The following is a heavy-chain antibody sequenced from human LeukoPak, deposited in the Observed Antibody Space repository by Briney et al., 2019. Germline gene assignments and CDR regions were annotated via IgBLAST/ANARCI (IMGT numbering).Heavy chain of an antibody. CDR3: ARIAGSYYFDY. D-gene: IGHD2-21*01. CDR2: IYSGGST. V-gene: IGHV3-66*01. CDR1: GFTFSSYA. Sequence: SGGSLRLSCAASGFTFSSYAMSWVRQAPGKGLEWVSVIYSGGSTYYADSVKGRFTISRDNSKNTLYLQMNSLRAEDTAVYYCARIAGSYYFDYWGQGTLVTVSS. J-gene: IGHJ4*02.